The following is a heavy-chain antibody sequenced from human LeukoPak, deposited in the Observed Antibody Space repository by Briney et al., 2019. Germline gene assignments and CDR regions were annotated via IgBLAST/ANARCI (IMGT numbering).Heavy chain of an antibody. J-gene: IGHJ3*02. V-gene: IGHV1-46*01. D-gene: IGHD6-19*01. Sequence: ASVKVSCKASGYTFTNCQMHWVRQAPGQGLQWMGIINPSSGSTTYAQKFQGRVTMTRDTSTSTVYMELSSLRSEDTAVYYCAAQGIAVAGTRDDAFDIWGQGTMVTVSS. CDR2: INPSSGST. CDR1: GYTFTNCQ. CDR3: AAQGIAVAGTRDDAFDI.